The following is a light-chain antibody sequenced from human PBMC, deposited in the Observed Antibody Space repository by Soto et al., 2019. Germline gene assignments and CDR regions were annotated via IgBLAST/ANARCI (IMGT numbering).Light chain of an antibody. CDR1: QRIRSY. Sequence: EIVLTQSPATLSLSPGERATLSCRASQRIRSYLAWYQQKPGQAPRLLIYDASNRATGIPARFSGSGSGTDFTLTISSLEPEDFAVYYCQQRSNWPRVTFGPGTKVDIK. CDR2: DAS. CDR3: QQRSNWPRVT. J-gene: IGKJ3*01. V-gene: IGKV3-11*01.